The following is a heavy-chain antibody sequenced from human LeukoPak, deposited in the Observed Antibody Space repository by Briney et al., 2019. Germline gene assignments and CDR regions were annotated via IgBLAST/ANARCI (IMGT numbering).Heavy chain of an antibody. D-gene: IGHD3-10*01. Sequence: GGSLRLSCATSGFXFCNYYMSWVRQAPGKGLEWVANIKKDGSEKNYVGSVKGRFTISRDNAKNSLYLQMNSLRVEDTAVYYCVREERGSGGGDVWGQGATVTVSS. V-gene: IGHV3-7*04. CDR2: IKKDGSEK. J-gene: IGHJ6*02. CDR3: VREERGSGGGDV. CDR1: GFXFCNYY.